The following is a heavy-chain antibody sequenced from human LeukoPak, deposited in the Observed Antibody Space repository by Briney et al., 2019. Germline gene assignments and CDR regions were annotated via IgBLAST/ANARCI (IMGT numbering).Heavy chain of an antibody. CDR2: IKQDGSEK. CDR1: GFTFSTYW. CDR3: ARYDYVWGKTFDI. D-gene: IGHD3-16*01. Sequence: GGSLRLSCAASGFTFSTYWMSWVRQAPGKGLKWVANIKQDGSEKNFVDSVKGRFTISRDNAKNSLYLQMNSLRAEDTAVYYCARYDYVWGKTFDIWGQGTMVTVSS. V-gene: IGHV3-7*01. J-gene: IGHJ3*02.